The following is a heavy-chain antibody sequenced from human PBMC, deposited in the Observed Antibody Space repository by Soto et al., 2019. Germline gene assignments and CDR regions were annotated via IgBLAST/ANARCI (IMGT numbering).Heavy chain of an antibody. J-gene: IGHJ5*02. Sequence: PGGSLRLSCAASGFTFSSYWMSWVRQAPGKGLEWVANIKQDGSEKYYVDSVKGRFTISRDNAKNSLYLQMNSLRAEDTAVYYCAREDGTTYYDFWSGYRPGENWFDPWGQGTLVTVSS. CDR3: AREDGTTYYDFWSGYRPGENWFDP. V-gene: IGHV3-7*01. CDR2: IKQDGSEK. D-gene: IGHD3-3*01. CDR1: GFTFSSYW.